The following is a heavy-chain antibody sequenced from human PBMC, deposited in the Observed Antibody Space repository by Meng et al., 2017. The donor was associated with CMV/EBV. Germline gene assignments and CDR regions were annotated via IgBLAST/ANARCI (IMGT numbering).Heavy chain of an antibody. D-gene: IGHD1/OR15-1a*01. CDR1: GFTFSSYG. J-gene: IGHJ4*02. CDR3: AAEHRY. V-gene: IGHV3-7*01. Sequence: GESLKISCAASGFTFSSYGMHWVRQAPGKGLEWVANIKQDGSEKYYVDSVKGRFTISRDNAKNSLYLQMNSLRAENTAVYYCAAEHRYWGQGTLVTVSS. CDR2: IKQDGSEK.